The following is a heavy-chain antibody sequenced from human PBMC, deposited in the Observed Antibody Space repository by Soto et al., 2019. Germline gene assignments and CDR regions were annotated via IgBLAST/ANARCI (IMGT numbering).Heavy chain of an antibody. V-gene: IGHV4-59*01. CDR2: IYYSGST. D-gene: IGHD3-16*01. Sequence: SETLSLTCTVSGGSISSYYWSWIRQPPGKGLEWIGYIYYSGSTNYNPSLKSRVTISVDTSKNQFSLKLSSVTPADTAVYYCGREVSSMIQGNCFDPWGQGTLVTVSS. CDR3: GREVSSMIQGNCFDP. CDR1: GGSISSYY. J-gene: IGHJ5*02.